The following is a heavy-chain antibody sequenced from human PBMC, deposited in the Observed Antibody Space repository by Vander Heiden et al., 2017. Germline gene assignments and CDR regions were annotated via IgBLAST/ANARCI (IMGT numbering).Heavy chain of an antibody. J-gene: IGHJ6*02. Sequence: QELLVESGGGVVQPGRSLRLSCAAPGFTFSNYAMHWVPQAPGKGLEWVAVIWYDGSNKYYADSVKGRFTISRDNSMNTLYLQMSSLRAGDTAVYYCARDEVLTGTTYYGLDVWGQGTTVTVSS. V-gene: IGHV3-33*01. D-gene: IGHD1-7*01. CDR3: ARDEVLTGTTYYGLDV. CDR1: GFTFSNYA. CDR2: IWYDGSNK.